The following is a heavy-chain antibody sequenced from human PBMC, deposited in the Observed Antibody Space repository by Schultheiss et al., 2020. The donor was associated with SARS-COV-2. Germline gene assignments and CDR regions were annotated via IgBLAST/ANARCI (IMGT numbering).Heavy chain of an antibody. Sequence: ASVKVSCKASGGTFSSYAISWVRQATGQGLEWMGWMNPNSGNTGYAQKFQGRVTMTRDTSISTAYMELSRLRSDDTAVYYCARGEYYDILTGYGGNWFDPWGQGTLVTVSS. V-gene: IGHV1-8*02. CDR1: GGTFSSYA. D-gene: IGHD3-9*01. J-gene: IGHJ5*02. CDR3: ARGEYYDILTGYGGNWFDP. CDR2: MNPNSGNT.